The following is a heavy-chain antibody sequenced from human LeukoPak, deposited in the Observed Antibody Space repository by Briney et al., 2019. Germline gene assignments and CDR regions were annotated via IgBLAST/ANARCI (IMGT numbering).Heavy chain of an antibody. J-gene: IGHJ5*02. CDR1: GFTFSSHW. D-gene: IGHD2-2*01. CDR2: INADGSGT. CDR3: VRVALRDCSYTSCSRGNWFDP. V-gene: IGHV3-74*01. Sequence: GGSLRLSCAASGFTFSSHWLHWVRQAPEKGLVGVAHINADGSGTYYADSVKGRFTISRDNPKNTLYLQMRSLTAEDTAAYYCVRVALRDCSYTSCSRGNWFDPWGQGTLVTVSS.